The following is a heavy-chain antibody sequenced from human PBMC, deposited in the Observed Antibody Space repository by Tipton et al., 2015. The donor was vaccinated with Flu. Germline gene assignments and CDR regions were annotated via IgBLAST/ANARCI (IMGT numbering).Heavy chain of an antibody. D-gene: IGHD6-19*01. Sequence: SLRLSCAVSGFTFRTFGMHWVRQAPGKGLGWVSGFSASGRTTYFADSVKGRFTISRDNFRNTLFLQMNGLRAEDTAVYYCAKVIPELVAGLDYWGQGTLVTVSS. CDR3: AKVIPELVAGLDY. J-gene: IGHJ4*02. CDR2: FSASGRTT. CDR1: GFTFRTFG. V-gene: IGHV3-23*01.